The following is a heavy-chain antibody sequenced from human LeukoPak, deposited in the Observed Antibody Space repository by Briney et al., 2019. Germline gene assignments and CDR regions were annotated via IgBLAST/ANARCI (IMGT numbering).Heavy chain of an antibody. V-gene: IGHV1-2*06. J-gene: IGHJ6*02. CDR2: INPNSGGT. CDR3: ARARRYYYGSGSYPDV. D-gene: IGHD3-10*01. CDR1: GYTFTGYY. Sequence: VASVKVSCKASGYTFTGYYMHWVRQAPGQGLEWMGRINPNSGGTNYAQKFQGRVTMTRDTSISTAYMELSRLRSDDTAVYYCARARRYYYGSGSYPDVWGQGTTVTVSS.